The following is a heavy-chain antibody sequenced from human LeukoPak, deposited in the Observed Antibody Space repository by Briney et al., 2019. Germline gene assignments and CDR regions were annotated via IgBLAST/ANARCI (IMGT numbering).Heavy chain of an antibody. V-gene: IGHV1-2*02. CDR3: ARGGATIFGVVIPRLGY. Sequence: ASVKVSCKASGYTFTGYYMHWVRQAPGHGPEWMGWINPNSGGTNYAQKFQGRVTMTRDTSISTAYMELSRLRSDDTAVYYCARGGATIFGVVIPRLGYWGQGTLVTVSS. CDR2: INPNSGGT. CDR1: GYTFTGYY. D-gene: IGHD3-3*01. J-gene: IGHJ4*02.